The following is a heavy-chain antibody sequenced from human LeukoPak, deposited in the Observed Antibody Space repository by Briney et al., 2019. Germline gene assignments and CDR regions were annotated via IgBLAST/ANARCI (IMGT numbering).Heavy chain of an antibody. CDR3: AKGYCSSTSCLKTD. CDR2: ISYDAINK. CDR1: GFTLRSYA. Sequence: GGSLRLSCAASGFTLRSYAMHWVRQAPGKGLEWVAVISYDAINKYYADSVKDRFTISRDNSKNTLYLQMNSLRAEDTAVYYCAKGYCSSTSCLKTDWGQGALVTVSS. V-gene: IGHV3-30*18. J-gene: IGHJ4*02. D-gene: IGHD2-2*01.